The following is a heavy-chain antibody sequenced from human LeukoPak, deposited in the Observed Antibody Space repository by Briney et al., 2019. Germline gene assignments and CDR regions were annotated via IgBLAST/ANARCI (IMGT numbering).Heavy chain of an antibody. D-gene: IGHD2-15*01. CDR3: TTSPPYCSGGSCFDY. CDR1: GFTFSNAW. J-gene: IGHJ4*02. V-gene: IGHV3-15*01. Sequence: GGSLRLSCAASGFTFSNAWMSWVRQAPGKGLEWVGRIKSKTDGGTTDHAAPVKGRFTISRDDSKNTLYLQMNSLKTEDTAVYYCTTSPPYCSGGSCFDYWGQGTLVTVSS. CDR2: IKSKTDGGTT.